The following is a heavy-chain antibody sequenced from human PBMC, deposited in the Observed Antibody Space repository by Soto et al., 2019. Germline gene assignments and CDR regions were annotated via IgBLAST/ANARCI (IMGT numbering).Heavy chain of an antibody. V-gene: IGHV3-15*01. CDR1: ELTLTNAW. Sequence: EVQLEESGGGLVKPGGSLRLSCVASELTLTNAWMSWVRQAPGKGLEWVGRIKSKTEGGTPDYAVPVKGRFTLSRDDSKNALYLQMNSLITEDTAVYYCTNLIRGFSDSPYWGQGTLVTVSS. CDR3: TNLIRGFSDSPY. D-gene: IGHD5-18*01. J-gene: IGHJ4*02. CDR2: IKSKTEGGTP.